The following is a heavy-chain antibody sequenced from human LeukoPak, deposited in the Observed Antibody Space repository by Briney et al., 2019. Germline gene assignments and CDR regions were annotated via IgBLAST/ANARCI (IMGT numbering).Heavy chain of an antibody. Sequence: ASVKVSCKASGYTFTSYYMHWVRQAPGQGLEWMGITNPSGGSTSYAQKFQGRVTMTRDTSTSTVYMELSSLRSEDTAVYYCARVGMARYCSGGSCYLLDYWGQGTLVTVSS. CDR1: GYTFTSYY. J-gene: IGHJ4*02. CDR2: TNPSGGST. D-gene: IGHD2-15*01. V-gene: IGHV1-46*01. CDR3: ARVGMARYCSGGSCYLLDY.